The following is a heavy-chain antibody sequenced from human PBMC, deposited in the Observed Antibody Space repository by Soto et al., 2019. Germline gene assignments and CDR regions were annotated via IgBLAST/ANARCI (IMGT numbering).Heavy chain of an antibody. V-gene: IGHV1-18*01. CDR1: GYTFTSCG. CDR2: ISAYNGNT. J-gene: IGHJ5*02. CDR3: AKSTIFGVVPSFDP. Sequence: ASVKVSCKASGYTFTSCGISWVRQAPGQGLEWMGWISAYNGNTNYAQKLQGRVTMTTDTSTSTAYMELRSLRSDDTAVYYCAKSTIFGVVPSFDPWGQGTLVTVSS. D-gene: IGHD3-3*01.